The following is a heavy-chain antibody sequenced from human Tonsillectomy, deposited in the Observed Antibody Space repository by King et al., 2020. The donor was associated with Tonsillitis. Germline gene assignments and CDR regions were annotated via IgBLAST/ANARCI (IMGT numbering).Heavy chain of an antibody. CDR1: GYTFTSYD. V-gene: IGHV1-8*01. CDR2: MNPNSGNA. D-gene: IGHD2-15*01. Sequence: VQLVESGAEVKKPGASVKVSCKASGYTFTSYDINWVRQATGQGLEWMGWMNPNSGNAGYAQKFQGRVTMTRNTSISTAYMELSSLRSEDTAVYHCAREDIVSGLDGMDVWGQGTTVTVSS. J-gene: IGHJ6*02. CDR3: AREDIVSGLDGMDV.